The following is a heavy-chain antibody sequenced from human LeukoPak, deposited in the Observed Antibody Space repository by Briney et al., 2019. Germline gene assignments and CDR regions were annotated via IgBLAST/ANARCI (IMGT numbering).Heavy chain of an antibody. V-gene: IGHV4-39*01. CDR3: ARPNYYDSSGLWFFDY. CDR1: GGSICSSSYY. Sequence: SETLSLTCTVSGGSICSSSYYWGWIRQPPGKGLEWIGSIYYSGSTYYNPSLKSRVTISVDTSKNQFSLKLSSVTAADTAVYYCARPNYYDSSGLWFFDYWGQGTLVTVSS. J-gene: IGHJ4*02. D-gene: IGHD3-22*01. CDR2: IYYSGST.